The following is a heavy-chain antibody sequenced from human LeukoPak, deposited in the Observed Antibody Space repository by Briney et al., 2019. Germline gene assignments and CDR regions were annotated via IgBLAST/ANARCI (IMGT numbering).Heavy chain of an antibody. CDR2: ISAYNGNT. Sequence: ASVKVSCKASGYTFTSYGISWVRQAPGQGLERMGWISAYNGNTNYAQKLQGRVTMTTDTSTSTAYMELRSLRSDDTAVYYCARSIVVVPAAPNWFDPWGQGTLVTVSS. CDR1: GYTFTSYG. J-gene: IGHJ5*02. D-gene: IGHD2-2*01. V-gene: IGHV1-18*01. CDR3: ARSIVVVPAAPNWFDP.